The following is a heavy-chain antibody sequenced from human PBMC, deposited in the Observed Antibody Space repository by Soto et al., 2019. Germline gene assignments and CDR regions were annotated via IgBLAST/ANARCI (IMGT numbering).Heavy chain of an antibody. CDR3: ARMESFGSLNWFDP. CDR2: MNPGSGDT. V-gene: IGHV1-8*02. J-gene: IGHJ5*02. D-gene: IGHD5-18*01. Sequence: ASVKVSCKASGYTFTNNDVSWVRQATGQGLEWMGWMNPGSGDTGYAQKFQGRVTMTRDISIATAYMELNSPTSEDTAIYYCARMESFGSLNWFDPWGQGTLVTVSS. CDR1: GYTFTNND.